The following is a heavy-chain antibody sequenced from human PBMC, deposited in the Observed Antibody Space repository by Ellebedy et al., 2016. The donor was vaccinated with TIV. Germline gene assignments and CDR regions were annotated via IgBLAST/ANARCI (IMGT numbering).Heavy chain of an antibody. Sequence: ASVKVSCKASGYTFTYRYLHWVRQAPGQALEWMGWITPFNGNTNYAQKFQDRVTITRDRSMSTAYMELSSLRSEDTAMYYCASSGGIAAPTYYFDYWGQGTLVTVSS. CDR3: ASSGGIAAPTYYFDY. CDR2: ITPFNGNT. CDR1: GYTFTYRY. V-gene: IGHV1-45*02. J-gene: IGHJ4*02. D-gene: IGHD6-13*01.